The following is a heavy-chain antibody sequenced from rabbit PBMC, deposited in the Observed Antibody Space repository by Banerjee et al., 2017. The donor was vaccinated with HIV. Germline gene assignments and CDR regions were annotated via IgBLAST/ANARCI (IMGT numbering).Heavy chain of an antibody. CDR1: GFDLSSYYY. CDR2: MHAGSSGTT. V-gene: IGHV1S45*01. D-gene: IGHD4-1*01. J-gene: IGHJ4*01. CDR3: ARDLAGVTGWNFGL. Sequence: QEQLEESGGDLVKPEGSLTLTCKASGFDLSSYYYICWVRQAPEKGLEWIACMHAGSSGTTYYASWAKGRFTISKTSSTVTLQMTSLTAADTATYFCARDLAGVTGWNFGLWGPGTLVTVS.